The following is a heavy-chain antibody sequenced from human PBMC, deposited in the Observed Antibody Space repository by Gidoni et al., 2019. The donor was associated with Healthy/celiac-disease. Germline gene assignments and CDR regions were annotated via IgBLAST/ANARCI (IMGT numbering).Heavy chain of an antibody. V-gene: IGHV4-61*02. CDR2: IYTSGST. CDR1: GGSISSGSYY. CDR3: ARVSHDFWSGYVWDAFDI. Sequence: QVQLQESGPGLVKPSQTLSLTCTVSGGSISSGSYYWSWIRQPAGKGLEWIGRIYTSGSTNYNPSLKSRVTISVDTSKNQFSLKLSSVTAADTAVYYCARVSHDFWSGYVWDAFDIWGQGTMVTVSS. J-gene: IGHJ3*02. D-gene: IGHD3-3*01.